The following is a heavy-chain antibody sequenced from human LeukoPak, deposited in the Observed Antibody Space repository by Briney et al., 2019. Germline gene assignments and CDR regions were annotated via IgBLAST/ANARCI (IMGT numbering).Heavy chain of an antibody. CDR2: IYSSGST. Sequence: GGSLRLSCAASGLTVSGNYMSWVRQAPGKGLEWVSIIYSSGSTYYADSVKDRFTISRDNSKNTVYLQMHSLRADDTAVYYCAKGSYYYDTSGYFDSWGHGALVTVSS. V-gene: IGHV3-53*01. J-gene: IGHJ4*01. CDR1: GLTVSGNY. CDR3: AKGSYYYDTSGYFDS. D-gene: IGHD3-22*01.